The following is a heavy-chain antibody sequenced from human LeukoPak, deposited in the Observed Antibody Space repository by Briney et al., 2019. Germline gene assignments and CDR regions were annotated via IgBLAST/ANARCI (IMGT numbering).Heavy chain of an antibody. V-gene: IGHV4-34*01. J-gene: IGHJ4*02. CDR3: ARVNIVATTYLDY. D-gene: IGHD5-12*01. CDR1: GVSFSSYY. Sequence: SETLSLTCAVYGVSFSSYYWSWIRQPPGKGLEWIGEINHSGSTNYNPSLKSRVTISVDTSKNQFSLKLSSVTAADTAVYYCARVNIVATTYLDYWGQGTLVTVSS. CDR2: INHSGST.